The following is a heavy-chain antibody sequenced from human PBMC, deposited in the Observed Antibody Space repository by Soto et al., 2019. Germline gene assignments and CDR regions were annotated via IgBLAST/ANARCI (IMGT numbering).Heavy chain of an antibody. J-gene: IGHJ3*02. D-gene: IGHD3-9*01. CDR3: AASYYGILTGHFAFDI. V-gene: IGHV4-4*02. CDR2: IYHVGIT. Sequence: PSETLSLTCAVSGGSVSSTQWWTWVRQAPGKGLEWLGDIYHVGITKYNPALKSRVTMSVDKSNNHFSLSLRSVTAADTAVYFCAASYYGILTGHFAFDIWGHGTMVTVSS. CDR1: GGSVSSTQW.